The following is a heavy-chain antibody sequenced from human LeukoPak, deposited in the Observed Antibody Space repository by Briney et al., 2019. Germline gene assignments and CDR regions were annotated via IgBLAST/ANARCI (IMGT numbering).Heavy chain of an antibody. V-gene: IGHV3-7*03. CDR2: IKQDGSEK. CDR3: ATGSYSSGWFKVH. CDR1: GFTFSSYW. Sequence: GGSLRLSCAASGFTFSSYWMSWVRQAPGKGLEWVANIKQDGSEKYYVDSVKGRFTISRDNAKNSLRLQMNSLRADDTAVYYCATGSYSSGWFKVHWGQGTLVTVSS. J-gene: IGHJ4*02. D-gene: IGHD6-19*01.